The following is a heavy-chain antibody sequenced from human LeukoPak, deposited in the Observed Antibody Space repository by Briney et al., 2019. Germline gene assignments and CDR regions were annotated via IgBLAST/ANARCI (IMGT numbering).Heavy chain of an antibody. V-gene: IGHV1-18*04. CDR2: ISANNDNT. J-gene: IGHJ4*02. Sequence: APVKASCKASGYTFTNYGISWVRQAPGHGLEWMGWISANNDNTNYARKFQGRVTMTTDTSTSTAYMELRSLRSDDTAVYYCARGGDFLTGYWDHWGQGTLVTVSS. CDR1: GYTFTNYG. D-gene: IGHD3/OR15-3a*01. CDR3: ARGGDFLTGYWDH.